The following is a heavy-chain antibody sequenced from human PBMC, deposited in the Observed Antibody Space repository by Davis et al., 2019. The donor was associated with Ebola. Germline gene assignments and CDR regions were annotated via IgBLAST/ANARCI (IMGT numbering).Heavy chain of an antibody. V-gene: IGHV3-74*01. Sequence: GESLKISCAASGFTFTRYWMHWVRQAPGEGLVWVSRISSDGIYTNYADSVKGRFTISRDNSNNTMYLQMNSLRVDDTAVYYCAKGGSGWPSDYSYGLGVWGKGTTVTVSS. CDR3: AKGGSGWPSDYSYGLGV. CDR2: ISSDGIYT. D-gene: IGHD6-19*01. J-gene: IGHJ6*04. CDR1: GFTFTRYW.